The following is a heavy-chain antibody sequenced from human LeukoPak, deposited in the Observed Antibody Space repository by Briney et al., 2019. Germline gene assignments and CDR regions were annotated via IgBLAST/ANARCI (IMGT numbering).Heavy chain of an antibody. CDR2: IYYSGST. CDR3: ARVEWELLGDAFDI. Sequence: KASETLSLTCTVSGGSISSYYWSWIRQPPGKGLEWIGYIYYSGSTNYNPSLKSRVTISVDTSKNQFSLKLSSVTAADTAVYYCARVEWELLGDAFDIWGQGTMVTVSS. J-gene: IGHJ3*02. V-gene: IGHV4-59*01. CDR1: GGSISSYY. D-gene: IGHD1-26*01.